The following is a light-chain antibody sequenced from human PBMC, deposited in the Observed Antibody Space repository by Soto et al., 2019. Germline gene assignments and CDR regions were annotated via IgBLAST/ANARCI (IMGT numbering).Light chain of an antibody. CDR3: QQTYSTLYT. J-gene: IGKJ2*01. V-gene: IGKV1-39*01. Sequence: DIPMTQSPSSLSASVGDRVTITCRASQTISRYLNWYQHKPGKAPKLLIYLASSLQSGVPSRFSGSGSGTDFTLTISSLQPEDFATYYCQQTYSTLYTFGQGTKLDLK. CDR2: LAS. CDR1: QTISRY.